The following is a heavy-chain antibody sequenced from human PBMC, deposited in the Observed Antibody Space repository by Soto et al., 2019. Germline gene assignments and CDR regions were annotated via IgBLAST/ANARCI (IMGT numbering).Heavy chain of an antibody. Sequence: GGSLRLSCAASGFTFSSYSMNWVRQAPGKGLEWVSYISSSSSTIYYADSVKGRFTISRDNAKNSLYLQMNSLRAEDTAVYYCASPWGYGDYAYFQHWGQGTLVTVSS. CDR1: GFTFSSYS. D-gene: IGHD4-17*01. J-gene: IGHJ1*01. CDR2: ISSSSSTI. CDR3: ASPWGYGDYAYFQH. V-gene: IGHV3-48*01.